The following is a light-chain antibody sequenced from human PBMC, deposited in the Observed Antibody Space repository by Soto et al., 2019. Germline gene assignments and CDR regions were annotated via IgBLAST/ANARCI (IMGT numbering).Light chain of an antibody. V-gene: IGLV2-23*01. CDR1: SSDLGSYNL. Sequence: QSALTLPASVSGSPGQSIAISCTGTSSDLGSYNLVSWYQQHPGKAPKLIIYEDSKRPSGVSNRFSGSKSGNTASLTISGLQAEDEANYYCCSYAGSSTWVFGGGTKLTVL. CDR2: EDS. CDR3: CSYAGSSTWV. J-gene: IGLJ2*01.